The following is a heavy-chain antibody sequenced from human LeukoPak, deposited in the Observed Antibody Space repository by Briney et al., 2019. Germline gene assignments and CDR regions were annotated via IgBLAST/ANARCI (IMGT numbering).Heavy chain of an antibody. CDR2: MNGDGSST. D-gene: IGHD6-6*01. V-gene: IGHV3-74*01. Sequence: GGSLRLSCAASGFTFSTHWMHWVRQAPGKGLVWVSRMNGDGSSTKYADSVKGRFTVSRDDAKNALYLQMNSLRVEDTAVYYRARVHSRSSPHCDYWGQGSLVTVSS. CDR1: GFTFSTHW. J-gene: IGHJ4*02. CDR3: ARVHSRSSPHCDY.